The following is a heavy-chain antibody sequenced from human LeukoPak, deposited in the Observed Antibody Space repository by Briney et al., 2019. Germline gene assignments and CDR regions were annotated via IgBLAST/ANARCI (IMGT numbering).Heavy chain of an antibody. V-gene: IGHV1-18*04. J-gene: IGHJ4*02. CDR1: GYTFTGYY. Sequence: ASVKVSCKASGYTFTGYYMHWVRQAPGQGLEWMGWISAYNGNTNYAQKLQGRVTMTTDTSTSTAYMELRSLRSDDTAVYYCARVSVVGANTDYWGQGTLVTVSS. CDR3: ARVSVVGANTDY. CDR2: ISAYNGNT. D-gene: IGHD1-26*01.